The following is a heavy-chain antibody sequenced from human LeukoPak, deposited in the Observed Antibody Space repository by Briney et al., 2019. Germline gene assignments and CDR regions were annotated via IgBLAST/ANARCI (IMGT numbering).Heavy chain of an antibody. J-gene: IGHJ4*02. Sequence: SVKVSCKASGYTFTSYRISWVRQAPGQGLEWMGWISANNGNTNYAQKLQGRVTMTTDTSTSTAYMELRSLRSDDTAVYYCARGEDSSGYLGHDYWGQGTLVTVSS. D-gene: IGHD3-22*01. CDR3: ARGEDSSGYLGHDY. CDR1: GYTFTSYR. CDR2: ISANNGNT. V-gene: IGHV1-18*01.